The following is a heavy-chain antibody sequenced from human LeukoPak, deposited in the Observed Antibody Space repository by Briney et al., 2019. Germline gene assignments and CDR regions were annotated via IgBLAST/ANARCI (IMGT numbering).Heavy chain of an antibody. CDR2: ISGYNGNT. V-gene: IGHV1-18*04. Sequence: ASVKVSCKASGYTFTSYGISWVRQAPGQVLEWMGWISGYNGNTNYAQKVQGRVNMTTDISTSTAYMELRSLRSDDTAVYYCARAPRGYSYGYLDFWGQGSLVTVSS. J-gene: IGHJ4*02. D-gene: IGHD5-18*01. CDR1: GYTFTSYG. CDR3: ARAPRGYSYGYLDF.